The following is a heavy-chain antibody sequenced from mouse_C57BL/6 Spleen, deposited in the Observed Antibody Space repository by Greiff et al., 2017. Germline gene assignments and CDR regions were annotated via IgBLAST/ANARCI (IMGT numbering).Heavy chain of an antibody. V-gene: IGHV3-6*01. CDR2: ISYDGSN. Sequence: EVKLVESGPGLVKPSQSLSLTCSVTGYSITSGYYWNWIRQFPGNKLEWMGYISYDGSNNYNPSLKNRISITRDTSKNQFFLKLNSVTTEDTATYYCARENYGSSYRFAYWGQGTLVTVSA. J-gene: IGHJ3*01. CDR1: GYSITSGYY. D-gene: IGHD1-1*01. CDR3: ARENYGSSYRFAY.